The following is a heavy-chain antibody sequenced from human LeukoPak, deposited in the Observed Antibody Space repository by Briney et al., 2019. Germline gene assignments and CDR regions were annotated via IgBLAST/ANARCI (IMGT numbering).Heavy chain of an antibody. J-gene: IGHJ6*02. CDR2: ISAYNGNT. CDR1: GYTFTSYG. CDR3: ARDHHYGSGSYLQAPPDYYGMDV. V-gene: IGHV1-18*01. Sequence: ASVKVSCKASGYTFTSYGISWVRQAPGQGLEWMGWISAYNGNTNYAQKLQGRVTMTTDTSTSTAYMELRSLRSDDTAVYYCARDHHYGSGSYLQAPPDYYGMDVWGQGTTVTVSS. D-gene: IGHD3-10*01.